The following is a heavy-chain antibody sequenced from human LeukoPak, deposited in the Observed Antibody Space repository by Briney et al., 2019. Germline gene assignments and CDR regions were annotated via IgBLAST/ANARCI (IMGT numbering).Heavy chain of an antibody. V-gene: IGHV3-20*04. J-gene: IGHJ1*01. CDR1: GFTFDEYG. CDR3: VRSITMFQH. D-gene: IGHD3-10*01. Sequence: GGSLRLPCAASGFTFDEYGMTWVRQAPGQGLEWVSGISRNGGSTGYADSVKGRFTISRDNVKNYVFLQMNSLRAEDTALYYCVRSITMFQHWGQGTLVTVSS. CDR2: ISRNGGST.